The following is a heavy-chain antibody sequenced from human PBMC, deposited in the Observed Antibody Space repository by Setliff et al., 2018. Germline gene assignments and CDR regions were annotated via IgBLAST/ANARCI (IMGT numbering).Heavy chain of an antibody. J-gene: IGHJ4*02. CDR3: ATKAVAGT. D-gene: IGHD6-19*01. CDR1: DFTFSDTW. Sequence: SGGSLRLSCAASDFTFSDTWMNWVRQAPGKGLEWVAYISSSGSLIYYPDSVKGRFTISRDNAKKSVDLQMNSLRAEDTAVYYCATKAVAGTGGQGTLVTVSS. V-gene: IGHV3-11*01. CDR2: ISSSGSLI.